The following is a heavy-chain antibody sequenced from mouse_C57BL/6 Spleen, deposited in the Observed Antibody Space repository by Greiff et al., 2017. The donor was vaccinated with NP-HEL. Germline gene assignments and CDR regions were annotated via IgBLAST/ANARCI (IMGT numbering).Heavy chain of an antibody. CDR1: GYTFTSYW. CDR2: IDPSDSYT. Sequence: VQLQQPGAELVMPGASVKLSCKASGYTFTSYWMHWVKQRPGQGLEWIGEIDPSDSYTNYNQKFKGKSTLTVDKSSSTAYMQLSSLTSEDSAVYYCARYYYGSSHYFDYWGKGTTLTVSS. J-gene: IGHJ2*01. V-gene: IGHV1-69*01. CDR3: ARYYYGSSHYFDY. D-gene: IGHD1-1*01.